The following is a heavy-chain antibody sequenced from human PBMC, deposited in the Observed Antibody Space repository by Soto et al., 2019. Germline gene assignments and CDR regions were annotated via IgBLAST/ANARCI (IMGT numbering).Heavy chain of an antibody. CDR1: GGSFRGYY. J-gene: IGHJ6*02. Sequence: SETLSLTCAVYGGSFRGYYWSWVRQPPGKGLEWIGEINHSGSTNYNPSLKSRVTISVDTSKNQFSLKLSSVTAADTAVYYCARGTRLQILTIGYYYGMDVWGQGTTVTVSS. V-gene: IGHV4-34*01. D-gene: IGHD6-25*01. CDR3: ARGTRLQILTIGYYYGMDV. CDR2: INHSGST.